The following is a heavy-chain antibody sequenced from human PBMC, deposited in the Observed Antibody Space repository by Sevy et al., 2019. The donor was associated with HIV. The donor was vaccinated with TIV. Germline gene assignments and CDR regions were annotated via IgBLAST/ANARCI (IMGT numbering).Heavy chain of an antibody. D-gene: IGHD2-2*01. CDR3: ARRYRPSGRPALDY. Sequence: GGSLRLSCAASGFTSNNYVMNWVRQAPGKGLEWVSVISHGGGTTYYADSVKGRFTISRDDSKNTVYLEMNSLRAEDTAVYYCARRYRPSGRPALDYWGQGTLVTVSS. CDR1: GFTSNNYV. CDR2: ISHGGGTT. J-gene: IGHJ4*02. V-gene: IGHV3-23*01.